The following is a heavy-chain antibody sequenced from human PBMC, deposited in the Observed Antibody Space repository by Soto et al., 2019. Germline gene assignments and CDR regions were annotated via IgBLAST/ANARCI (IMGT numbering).Heavy chain of an antibody. D-gene: IGHD3-22*01. CDR1: GLTLSDAW. CDR2: IKSKTDGETT. Sequence: GGSLRLSCAASGLTLSDAWMIWVRQAPGEGLEWVGRIKSKTDGETTGYAAPVEGRFTISRDDSKNMLYLQMNSLKTEDTAVYYCTTDQGNTSTYYRREYWGQGTLVTVSS. CDR3: TTDQGNTSTYYRREY. V-gene: IGHV3-15*07. J-gene: IGHJ4*02.